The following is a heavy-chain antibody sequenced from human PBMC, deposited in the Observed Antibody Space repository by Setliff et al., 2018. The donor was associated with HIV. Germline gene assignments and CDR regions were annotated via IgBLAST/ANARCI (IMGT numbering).Heavy chain of an antibody. J-gene: IGHJ6*02. D-gene: IGHD3-10*01. CDR2: IRYDGSNK. Sequence: PGGSLRLSCEASAFIFSSYGMHWVRQAPGKGLEWIAFIRYDGSNKYYADSVKGRFTISRDNSKNTLYLQMSSLRAEDTAVYYCARKLRPGHGMDVWGQGTTVTVSS. V-gene: IGHV3-30*02. CDR3: ARKLRPGHGMDV. CDR1: AFIFSSYG.